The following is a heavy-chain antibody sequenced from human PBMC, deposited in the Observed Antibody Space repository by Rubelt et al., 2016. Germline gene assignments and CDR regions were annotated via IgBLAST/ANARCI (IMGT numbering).Heavy chain of an antibody. D-gene: IGHD3-10*01. J-gene: IGHJ5*02. Sequence: QVQLQESGPGLVKPSETLSLTCTVSGYSISSGYYWGWIRQPPGKGLEWIGTISHSGGTFYSPSLKSRVTISADTSKNQFSLKLSSVTAADTAVYYCARDRGSIIDLWGPGLRVSVTS. CDR2: ISHSGGT. V-gene: IGHV4-38-2*02. CDR3: ARDRGSIIDL. CDR1: GYSISSGYY.